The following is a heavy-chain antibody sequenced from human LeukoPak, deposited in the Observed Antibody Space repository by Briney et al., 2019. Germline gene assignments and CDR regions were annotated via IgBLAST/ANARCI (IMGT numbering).Heavy chain of an antibody. V-gene: IGHV1-8*01. CDR3: ARGDRPSDILTGYYH. J-gene: IGHJ4*02. Sequence: ASVKVSCNASGYTFTSYDINWVRQATGQGLEWMGWMNPNSGNTGYAQKFQGRVTMTRNTSISTAYMELSSLRSEDTAVYYCARGDRPSDILTGYYHWGQGTLVTVSS. CDR1: GYTFTSYD. CDR2: MNPNSGNT. D-gene: IGHD3-9*01.